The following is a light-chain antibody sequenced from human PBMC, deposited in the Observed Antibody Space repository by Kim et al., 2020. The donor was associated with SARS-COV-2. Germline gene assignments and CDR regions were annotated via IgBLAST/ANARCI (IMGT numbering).Light chain of an antibody. CDR3: QQHYSAVSVT. J-gene: IGKJ4*01. V-gene: IGKV4-1*01. Sequence: DIVMTQSPDSLAVSLGERATINCKSSQSLLYSSNNKNSLAWYQLKPGQPPKLLIYWASTRKSGVPDRFSGSGSGTDFTLTISSLQAEDVAVYYCQQHYSAVSVTFGGGTKVDIK. CDR2: WAS. CDR1: QSLLYSSNNKNS.